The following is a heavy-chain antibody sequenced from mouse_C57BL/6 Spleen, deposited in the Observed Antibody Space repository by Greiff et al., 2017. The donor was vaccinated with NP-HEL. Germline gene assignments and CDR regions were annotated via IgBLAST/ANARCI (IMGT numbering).Heavy chain of an antibody. CDR3: ARFPSYDYDGGYAMDY. Sequence: VQLVESGAELARPGASVKLSCKASGYTFTSYGISWVKQRTGQGLEWIGEIYPRSGNTYYNEKFTGKATLTADKSSSTAYMELRSLTSEDSAVYFCARFPSYDYDGGYAMDYWGQGTSVTVSS. J-gene: IGHJ4*01. V-gene: IGHV1-81*01. CDR2: IYPRSGNT. D-gene: IGHD2-4*01. CDR1: GYTFTSYG.